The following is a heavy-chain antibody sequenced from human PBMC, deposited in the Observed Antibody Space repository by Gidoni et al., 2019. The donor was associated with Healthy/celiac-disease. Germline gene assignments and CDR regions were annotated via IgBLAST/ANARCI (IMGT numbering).Heavy chain of an antibody. D-gene: IGHD3-22*01. Sequence: QVQLVQSGAEVKKPGASVKVSCKASGYTFTSYGIRRVRQAPGQGLEWMGWISAYNGNTNYAQKLQGRVTMTTDTSTSTAYMELRSLRSDDTAVYYCARDRDAYYDSSGYYYVGAKGFDPWGQGTLVTVSS. CDR2: ISAYNGNT. CDR3: ARDRDAYYDSSGYYYVGAKGFDP. V-gene: IGHV1-18*04. J-gene: IGHJ5*02. CDR1: GYTFTSYG.